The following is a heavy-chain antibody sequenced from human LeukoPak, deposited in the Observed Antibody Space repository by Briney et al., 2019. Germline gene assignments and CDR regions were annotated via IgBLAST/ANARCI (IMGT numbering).Heavy chain of an antibody. V-gene: IGHV1-69*05. D-gene: IGHD2-21*02. J-gene: IGHJ1*01. Sequence: SVKVSCRASGGTFSSYAISWVRQAPGQGLEWMGGIIPIFGTANYAQKFQGRVTITTDESTSTAYMELSSLRSEDTAVYYCARHVVVTAIRSHEGYFQHWGQGTLVTVSS. CDR2: IIPIFGTA. CDR1: GGTFSSYA. CDR3: ARHVVVTAIRSHEGYFQH.